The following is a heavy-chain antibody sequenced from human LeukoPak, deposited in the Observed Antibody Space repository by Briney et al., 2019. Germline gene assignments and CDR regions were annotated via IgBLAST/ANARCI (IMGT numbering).Heavy chain of an antibody. V-gene: IGHV1-46*01. CDR2: TNPSGGST. D-gene: IGHD5-12*01. CDR1: GYTFTNYY. CDR3: ARDWFVDSGDDPFPFDY. J-gene: IGHJ4*02. Sequence: ASVKVSCKASGYTFTNYYMHWVRQALGQGLEWMGITNPSGGSTTYAQKFQGRVTMTRDTSISTAYMELSRLTSDDTAIYYCARDWFVDSGDDPFPFDYWGQGTLVSVSS.